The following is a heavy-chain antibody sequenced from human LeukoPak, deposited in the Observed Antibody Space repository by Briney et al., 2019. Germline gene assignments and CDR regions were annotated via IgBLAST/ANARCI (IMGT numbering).Heavy chain of an antibody. CDR1: GYTLTGYY. CDR2: INPNSGGT. CDR3: ASGGNTYYYDSSGYPLDY. Sequence: ASVKVSCKASGYTLTGYYMHWVRQAPGQGLEWMGWINPNSGGTNYAQKFQGRVTMTRDTSISTAYMELSRLRSDDTAVYYCASGGNTYYYDSSGYPLDYWGQGTLVTVSS. D-gene: IGHD3-22*01. V-gene: IGHV1-2*02. J-gene: IGHJ4*02.